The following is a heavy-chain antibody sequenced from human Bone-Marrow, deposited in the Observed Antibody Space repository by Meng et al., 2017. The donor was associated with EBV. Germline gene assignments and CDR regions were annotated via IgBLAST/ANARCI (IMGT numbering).Heavy chain of an antibody. CDR2: ISSSSDYI. J-gene: IGHJ4*02. D-gene: IGHD4/OR15-4a*01. V-gene: IGHV3-21*01. CDR3: TRTSLKS. CDR1: GFTFSNYS. Sequence: EVQLVESGGXLVKPGGSLRLSCAASGFTFSNYSMNWVRQAPGKGLDWVSSISSSSDYIFYADSVRGRFTISRDNAKNSLYLQMNSLRAEDTAMYYCTRTSLKSWGQGTLVTVSS.